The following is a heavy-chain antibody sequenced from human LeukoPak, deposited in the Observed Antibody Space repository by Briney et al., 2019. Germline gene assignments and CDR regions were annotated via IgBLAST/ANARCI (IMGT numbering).Heavy chain of an antibody. Sequence: SETPSLTCTVSGGSISSGSYYWGWIRQPAGKGLEWIGRIYTSGSTNYNPSLKGRVTISVDTSKNQFSLELSSVTAADTAVYYCARDSWRIAARPIDYWGQGTLVTVSS. V-gene: IGHV4-61*02. CDR3: ARDSWRIAARPIDY. CDR1: GGSISSGSYY. CDR2: IYTSGST. J-gene: IGHJ4*02. D-gene: IGHD6-6*01.